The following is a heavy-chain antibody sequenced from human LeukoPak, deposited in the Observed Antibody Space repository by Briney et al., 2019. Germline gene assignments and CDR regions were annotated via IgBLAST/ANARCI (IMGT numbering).Heavy chain of an antibody. CDR3: ARVARRGKDIAVAGTADY. D-gene: IGHD6-19*01. Sequence: GASVKVSCKASGGTFSSYAISWVRQAPGQGLEWMGGIIPIFGTANYAQKFQGRVTITADESTSTAYMELSSLRSEDTAVYYCARVARRGKDIAVAGTADYWGQGTLVTVSS. CDR2: IIPIFGTA. J-gene: IGHJ4*02. V-gene: IGHV1-69*13. CDR1: GGTFSSYA.